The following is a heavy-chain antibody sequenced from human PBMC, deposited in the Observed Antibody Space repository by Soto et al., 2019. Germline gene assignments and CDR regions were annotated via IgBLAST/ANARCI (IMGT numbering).Heavy chain of an antibody. Sequence: SATLSLTCTVSGGSISSSSYYWGWIRQPPGKGLEWIGSIYYSGSTYYTPSLTSRVTISVDTSKNQFSLKLSAVTAADTVVYYCARRLLLWVGELLIGWFDPWGQGTLVTVSS. D-gene: IGHD3-10*01. V-gene: IGHV4-39*01. CDR2: IYYSGST. CDR3: ARRLLLWVGELLIGWFDP. CDR1: GGSISSSSYY. J-gene: IGHJ5*02.